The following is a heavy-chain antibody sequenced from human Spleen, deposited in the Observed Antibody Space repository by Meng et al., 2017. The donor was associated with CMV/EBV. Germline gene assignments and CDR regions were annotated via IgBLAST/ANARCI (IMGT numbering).Heavy chain of an antibody. Sequence: GESLKISCAASGFTFRNFAMSWVRQTPGKGLEWVSGISASGASTYFADSVKGRFTISRDKSKNTVYLQTSSLRVDDTAVYYCVKGCSSTDCSIGDGMDVWGQGTTVTVSS. CDR1: GFTFRNFA. CDR2: ISASGAST. J-gene: IGHJ6*02. V-gene: IGHV3-23*01. CDR3: VKGCSSTDCSIGDGMDV. D-gene: IGHD2-2*01.